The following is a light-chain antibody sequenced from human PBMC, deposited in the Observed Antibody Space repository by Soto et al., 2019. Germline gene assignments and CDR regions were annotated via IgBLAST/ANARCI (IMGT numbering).Light chain of an antibody. CDR1: QSLSSNF. V-gene: IGKV3-20*01. Sequence: EIVLTQSPDTLSLSPGEGATLSCRASQSLSSNFLAWYQQRPGQAPRLLIYAASSRATGIPDRFSGSGSGTDFTLTIRRLQPEDFAVYYCQQYGSSPRTFGGGTKVEI. CDR2: AAS. CDR3: QQYGSSPRT. J-gene: IGKJ4*01.